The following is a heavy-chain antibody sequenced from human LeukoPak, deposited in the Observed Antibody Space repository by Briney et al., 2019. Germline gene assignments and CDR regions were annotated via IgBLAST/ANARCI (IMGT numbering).Heavy chain of an antibody. V-gene: IGHV4-59*01. Sequence: SETLSLTCTVSGGSISSYYWSWIRQPPGKGLEWIGYIYYSGSTNYNPSLKSRVTISVDTSKNQFSLKLSSVTAADTAVYYCTRGSIAYYYMDVWGKGTTVTISS. J-gene: IGHJ6*03. CDR3: TRGSIAYYYMDV. D-gene: IGHD3-22*01. CDR1: GGSISSYY. CDR2: IYYSGST.